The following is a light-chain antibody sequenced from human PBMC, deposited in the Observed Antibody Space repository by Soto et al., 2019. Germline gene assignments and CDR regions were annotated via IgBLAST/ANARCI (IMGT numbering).Light chain of an antibody. CDR3: QQYDSYPLT. Sequence: DIQMAQSPSTLSPNVGDRVSITCRASQTISTWLAWYQQKPGKAPNLLIYQASTLETGVPSRFSGSGSGTEFTLTISGLQPDDFASYYCQQYDSYPLTFGGGTKVEIK. V-gene: IGKV1-5*03. CDR2: QAS. J-gene: IGKJ4*01. CDR1: QTISTW.